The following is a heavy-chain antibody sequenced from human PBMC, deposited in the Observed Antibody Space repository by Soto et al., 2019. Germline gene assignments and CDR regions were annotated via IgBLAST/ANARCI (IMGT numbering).Heavy chain of an antibody. D-gene: IGHD3-10*01. Sequence: EVQLLESGGGLVQPGGSLRLSCAASGFTFRTYTMSWVRQAPGKGLEWVSSILGGAGGTYYADFVKGRFTISRDNSENTVYLQLNSLRDDDTATDYCAKDRQHYGLCAFDHWGQGTLITVSS. J-gene: IGHJ4*02. CDR2: ILGGAGGT. CDR1: GFTFRTYT. V-gene: IGHV3-23*01. CDR3: AKDRQHYGLCAFDH.